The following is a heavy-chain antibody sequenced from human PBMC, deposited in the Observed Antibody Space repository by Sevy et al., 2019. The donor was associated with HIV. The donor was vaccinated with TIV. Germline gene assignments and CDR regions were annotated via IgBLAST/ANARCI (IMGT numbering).Heavy chain of an antibody. J-gene: IGHJ3*02. CDR1: GGSISSYY. CDR3: ARDTTRPPHYYDSSGYLRHDAFDI. CDR2: IYTSGST. V-gene: IGHV4-4*07. D-gene: IGHD3-22*01. Sequence: SETLSLTCTVSGGSISSYYWSWIRQPAGKGLEWIGRIYTSGSTNYNPSLKSRVTMSVDTSKNQFFLKLSSVTAADTAVYYCARDTTRPPHYYDSSGYLRHDAFDIWGQGTMVTVSS.